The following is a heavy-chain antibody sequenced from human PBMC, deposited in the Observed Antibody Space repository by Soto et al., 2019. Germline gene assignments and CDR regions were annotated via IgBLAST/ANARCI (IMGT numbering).Heavy chain of an antibody. V-gene: IGHV3-53*01. CDR3: ARDRDAYCSKGVCSGPYFDY. D-gene: IGHD2-8*01. CDR1: GFTVSSNY. Sequence: GGSLRLSCAAFGFTVSSNYMTWVRQAPGKGLEWVSVIYSGGSTYYADSVKGRFTISRDNSRNTLYLQMNSLRAEDTAVYYCARDRDAYCSKGVCSGPYFDYWGRGTLVTVSS. CDR2: IYSGGST. J-gene: IGHJ4*02.